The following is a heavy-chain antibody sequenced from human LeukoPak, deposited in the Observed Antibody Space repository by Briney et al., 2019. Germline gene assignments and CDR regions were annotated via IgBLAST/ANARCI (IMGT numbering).Heavy chain of an antibody. Sequence: GGSLRLSCAASGFTFSDYYMSWIRQAPGKGPEWVSYISSSGSAIYYADSVKGRFTISRDNAKNSLYLQMNSLRAEDTAVYYCARDKNRNYYFDYWGQGTLVTVSS. CDR1: GFTFSDYY. J-gene: IGHJ4*02. CDR2: ISSSGSAI. D-gene: IGHD2/OR15-2a*01. V-gene: IGHV3-11*01. CDR3: ARDKNRNYYFDY.